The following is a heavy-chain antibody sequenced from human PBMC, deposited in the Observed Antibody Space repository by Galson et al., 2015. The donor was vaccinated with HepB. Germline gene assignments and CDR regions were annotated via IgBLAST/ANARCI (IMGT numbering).Heavy chain of an antibody. CDR3: AREGMLYYYYYGMDV. J-gene: IGHJ6*02. CDR2: IYTSGST. D-gene: IGHD2-8*01. Sequence: TLSLTCTVSGGSISSGSYYWSWIRQPAGKGLEWIGRIYTSGSTNYNPSLKSRVTISVDTSKNQFSLKLSSVTAADTAVYYCAREGMLYYYYYGMDVWGQGTTVTVSS. CDR1: GGSISSGSYY. V-gene: IGHV4-61*02.